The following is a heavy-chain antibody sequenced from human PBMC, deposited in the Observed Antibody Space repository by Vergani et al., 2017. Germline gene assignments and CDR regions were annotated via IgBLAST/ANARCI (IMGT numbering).Heavy chain of an antibody. V-gene: IGHV3-9*01. D-gene: IGHD3-3*01. Sequence: EVQLVESGGGLVQPGRSLRLSCAASGLTFDDYAMHWVRQAPGKGLEWVSGISWNSGSIGYADSVKGRFTISRDNAKNSLYLQMNSLRAEDTALYYCAKDRSMAYTYYDFWSGYYDYWGQGTLVTVSS. CDR2: ISWNSGSI. CDR1: GLTFDDYA. CDR3: AKDRSMAYTYYDFWSGYYDY. J-gene: IGHJ4*02.